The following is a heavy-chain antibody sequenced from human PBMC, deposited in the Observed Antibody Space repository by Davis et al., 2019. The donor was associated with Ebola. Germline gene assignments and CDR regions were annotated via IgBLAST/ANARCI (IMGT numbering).Heavy chain of an antibody. V-gene: IGHV3-23*01. D-gene: IGHD4-17*01. CDR3: AKVHPPTTVTTGWFDP. CDR1: GFIFSSYA. Sequence: GESLKISCAXSGFIFSSYAMSWVRQAPGKGLEWVSSISVRSITYHADSVKGRFTISRDNSKNTLYLQMNSLRAEDTAVYYCAKVHPPTTVTTGWFDPWGQGTLVTVSS. J-gene: IGHJ5*02. CDR2: ISVRSIT.